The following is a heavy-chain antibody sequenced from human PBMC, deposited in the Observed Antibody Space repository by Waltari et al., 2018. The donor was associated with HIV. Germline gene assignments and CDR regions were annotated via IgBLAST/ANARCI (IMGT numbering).Heavy chain of an antibody. D-gene: IGHD1-7*01. J-gene: IGHJ5*02. V-gene: IGHV4-38-2*02. CDR1: GYSISSGYY. CDR2: IYHSGST. Sequence: QVQLQESGPGLVKPSETLSLTCTVSGYSISSGYYWGWIRQPPGKGLEWIGSIYHSGSTYYNPSLKSRVTISVDTSKNQFSLKLSSVTAADTAVYYCASAWNSGYNWFDPWGQGTLVTVSS. CDR3: ASAWNSGYNWFDP.